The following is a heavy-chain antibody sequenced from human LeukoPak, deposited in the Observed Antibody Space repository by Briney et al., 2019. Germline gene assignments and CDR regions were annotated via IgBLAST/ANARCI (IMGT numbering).Heavy chain of an antibody. Sequence: HPGGSLRLSCAASGFTFSDYYMSWIRQAPGKGLEWVSYISSSGSTIYYADSVKGRFTISRDNSKNTLYLQMNSLRAEDTAVYYCARDPTGGNPAFFDYWGQGTLVTVSS. CDR3: ARDPTGGNPAFFDY. V-gene: IGHV3-11*04. J-gene: IGHJ4*02. D-gene: IGHD2-8*02. CDR2: ISSSGSTI. CDR1: GFTFSDYY.